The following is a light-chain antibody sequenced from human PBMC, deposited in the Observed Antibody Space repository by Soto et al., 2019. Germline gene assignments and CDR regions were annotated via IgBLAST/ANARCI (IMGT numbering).Light chain of an antibody. CDR2: GAS. V-gene: IGKV3-20*01. CDR3: QQYAQRWT. Sequence: NLLTQSPGTLSLSPGERATLSCRASQSVTSRFFAWYQPKPGEAPRLLIYGASTRATGVPARFSGSGSGTEFTLTIKSLQSEDFAVYYCQQYAQRWTFGQGTKVDIK. CDR1: QSVTSRF. J-gene: IGKJ1*01.